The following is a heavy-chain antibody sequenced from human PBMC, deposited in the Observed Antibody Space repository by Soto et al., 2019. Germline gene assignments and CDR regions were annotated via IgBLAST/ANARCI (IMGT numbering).Heavy chain of an antibody. J-gene: IGHJ4*02. CDR3: ARHLSTTIAPLPFDY. CDR1: GGSGGSFSGYY. CDR2: INHSGST. Sequence: PSETLSLTCAVYGGSGGSFSGYYWSWIRQPPGKGLEWIGEINHSGSTNYNPSLKSRVTISVDTSKNKYSLKLSSVTAANTAVYYCARHLSTTIAPLPFDYWGQGTLVTVSS. V-gene: IGHV4-34*01. D-gene: IGHD1-1*01.